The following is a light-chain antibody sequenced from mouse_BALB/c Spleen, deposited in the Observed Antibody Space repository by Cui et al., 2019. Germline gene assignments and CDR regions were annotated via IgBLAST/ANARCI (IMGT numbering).Light chain of an antibody. CDR2: DTS. V-gene: IGKV4-55*01. CDR3: QQWSSYPRT. CDR1: SSVSY. J-gene: IGKJ1*01. Sequence: HIVLTQSPAIVSASPGEKVTMTCSASSSVSYMYWYQQKPGSSPRLLIYDTSNLASGVPVRFSGSGSGTSYSLTISRMEAEDAATYYCQQWSSYPRTFGGGTKLEIK.